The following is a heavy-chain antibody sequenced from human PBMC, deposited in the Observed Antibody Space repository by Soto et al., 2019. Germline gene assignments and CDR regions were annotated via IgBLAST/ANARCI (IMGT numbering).Heavy chain of an antibody. CDR2: IYYSGST. V-gene: IGHV4-39*01. Sequence: SETLSLTCTVSGGSISSSSYYWGWIRQPPGKGLEWIGSIYYSGSTYYNPSLKSRVTISVDTSKNQFSLKLSSVTAADTAVYYCARHKTIFGVVIVFLHFDYWGQGTLVTVSS. J-gene: IGHJ4*02. CDR1: GGSISSSSYY. CDR3: ARHKTIFGVVIVFLHFDY. D-gene: IGHD3-3*01.